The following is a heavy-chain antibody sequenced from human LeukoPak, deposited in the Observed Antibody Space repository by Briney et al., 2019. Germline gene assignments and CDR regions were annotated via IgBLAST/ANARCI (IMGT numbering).Heavy chain of an antibody. J-gene: IGHJ4*02. V-gene: IGHV1-18*01. CDR3: ARSGVGYFYDNSGYYPLDY. CDR1: GYTFTNYG. D-gene: IGHD3-22*01. CDR2: ISAYTGNT. Sequence: ASVKVSRKASGYTFTNYGISWVRQAPGQGLEWMGWISAYTGNTNYAQNFQGRVTMTTDTSTNTAFMELRSLRSDDTAIYYCARSGVGYFYDNSGYYPLDYWGQGTLVTVSS.